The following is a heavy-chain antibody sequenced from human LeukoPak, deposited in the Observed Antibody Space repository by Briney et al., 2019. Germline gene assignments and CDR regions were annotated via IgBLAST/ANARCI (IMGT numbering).Heavy chain of an antibody. D-gene: IGHD3-10*01. CDR1: GYTFTSYD. V-gene: IGHV1-8*01. J-gene: IGHJ6*03. CDR3: ARGPMVRGNGLYYMDV. Sequence: ASVKVSCNASGYTFTSYDINWVRQATGQGLEWMGWMNPNSGNTGYAQKFQGRVTMTRNTSISTAYMELSSLRSEDTAVYYCARGPMVRGNGLYYMDVWGKGTTVTISS. CDR2: MNPNSGNT.